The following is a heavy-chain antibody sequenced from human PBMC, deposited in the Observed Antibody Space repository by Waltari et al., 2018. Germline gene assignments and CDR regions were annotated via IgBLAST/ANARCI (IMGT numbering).Heavy chain of an antibody. CDR3: ARGGGPRTVVALTFDL. Sequence: QVQLVQSGAEVKKPGASVKVSCKASGYTFTNFGINWVRQAPGQGLEWMGWISPYNVHADYEQKLQGRVTMTTDTSTKTAYLELRSLTYDDTAVYYCARGGGPRTVVALTFDLWGQGTLVTVSS. D-gene: IGHD3-22*01. V-gene: IGHV1-18*01. CDR2: ISPYNVHA. J-gene: IGHJ4*02. CDR1: GYTFTNFG.